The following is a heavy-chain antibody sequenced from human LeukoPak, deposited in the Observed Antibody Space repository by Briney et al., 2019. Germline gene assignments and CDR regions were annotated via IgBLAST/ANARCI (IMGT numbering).Heavy chain of an antibody. CDR3: ARHGHCTNGVCYSNYYYYVDV. CDR1: GYSFTSYW. V-gene: IGHV5-51*01. D-gene: IGHD2-8*01. CDR2: IYPDDSDT. Sequence: GESLKISCKGSGYSFTSYWIGWVRQMPGKGLEWMGIIYPDDSDTRYSPSFEGRVIISVDKSISTAYLQWSSLKASDTATYYCARHGHCTNGVCYSNYYYYVDVWGKGTTVTVSS. J-gene: IGHJ6*03.